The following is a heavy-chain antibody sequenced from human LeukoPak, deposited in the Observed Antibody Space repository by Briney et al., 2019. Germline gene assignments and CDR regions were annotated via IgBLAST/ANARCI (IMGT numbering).Heavy chain of an antibody. CDR3: ARDRQIVGATHYYGMDA. CDR1: GFTFSDYY. CDR2: ISSSGSML. D-gene: IGHD1-26*01. Sequence: GGSLRLSCTVSGFTFSDYYMSWVRQAPGKGLEWVSYISSSGSMLHYADSVEGRFTISRDNAKNSLYLQMSSLRVEDTAVYYCARDRQIVGATHYYGMDAWGQGTTVTVSS. J-gene: IGHJ6*02. V-gene: IGHV3-11*04.